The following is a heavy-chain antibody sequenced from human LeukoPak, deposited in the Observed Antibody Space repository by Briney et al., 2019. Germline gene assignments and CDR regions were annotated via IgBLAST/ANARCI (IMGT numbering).Heavy chain of an antibody. D-gene: IGHD4-17*01. J-gene: IGHJ3*02. CDR3: AHRTTMTTVTPSAFDI. CDR1: GFSLSTRGVG. V-gene: IGHV2-5*02. Sequence: SGPTLLKPTPTLTLTFTFSGFSLSTRGVGVGWIRQPPGKALEWLALNYWDDDKRYSPSLKSRLTITKDTSKNQVVLTMTNMGPVDTATYYCAHRTTMTTVTPSAFDIWGQGTMVTVSS. CDR2: NYWDDDK.